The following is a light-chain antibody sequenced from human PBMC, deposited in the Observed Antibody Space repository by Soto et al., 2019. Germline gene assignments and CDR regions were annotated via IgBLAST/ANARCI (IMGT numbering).Light chain of an antibody. Sequence: GDRITLTCRAKERVGNWLAWYQQKPGKAPKLLIYAASTLPSGVPSRFSGSRSGTVFSLTVSSLQPEDFATYYCQQANSCPLSFGGGTKVEI. CDR2: AAS. V-gene: IGKV1D-12*01. CDR3: QQANSCPLS. J-gene: IGKJ4*01. CDR1: ERVGNW.